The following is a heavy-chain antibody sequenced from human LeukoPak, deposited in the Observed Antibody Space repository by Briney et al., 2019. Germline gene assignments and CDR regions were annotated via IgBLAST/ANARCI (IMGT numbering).Heavy chain of an antibody. CDR1: GFTFSIYA. Sequence: PGGSLRLSCAASGFTFSIYAMSWVRQAPGRGLEWVSVISGSADSTYYADSVKGRFTISRDNSKNTLYLQMNSLRAEDTAVYYCAKEIGPAAPRWGQGTLVTVSS. CDR2: ISGSADST. J-gene: IGHJ4*02. V-gene: IGHV3-23*01. CDR3: AKEIGPAAPR. D-gene: IGHD2-2*01.